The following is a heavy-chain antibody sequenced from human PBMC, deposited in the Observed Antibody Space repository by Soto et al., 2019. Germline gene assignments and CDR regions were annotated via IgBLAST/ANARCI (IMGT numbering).Heavy chain of an antibody. CDR2: INPSGGST. J-gene: IGHJ3*02. CDR3: ASQSYGIDAFDI. V-gene: IGHV1-46*01. D-gene: IGHD3-10*01. Sequence: QVQLVQSGAEVKKPGASVKVSCKASGYTFTSYYMHWVRQAPGQGLEWMGIINPSGGSTSYARKFQGRVTMTSDTSTSTVYLELSSLRYEDTGGYYCASQSYGIDAFDIWGQGTMVTVSS. CDR1: GYTFTSYY.